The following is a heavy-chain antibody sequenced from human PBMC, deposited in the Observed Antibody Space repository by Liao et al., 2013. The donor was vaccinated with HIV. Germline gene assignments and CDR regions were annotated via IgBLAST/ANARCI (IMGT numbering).Heavy chain of an antibody. Sequence: QVQLQESGPGLVKPSETLSLTCTVSGDSISSTSYYWGWIRQPPGKGLEWIGSIYYSGNTYYNPSLKSRVTISVDTSKNQFSLTLSSVTAADTAVYYCARVPPXITFGGLSPILDYWGQGTLVTVSS. D-gene: IGHD3-16*01. CDR1: GDSISSTSYY. V-gene: IGHV4-39*07. CDR3: ARVPPXITFGGLSPILDY. CDR2: IYYSGNT. J-gene: IGHJ4*02.